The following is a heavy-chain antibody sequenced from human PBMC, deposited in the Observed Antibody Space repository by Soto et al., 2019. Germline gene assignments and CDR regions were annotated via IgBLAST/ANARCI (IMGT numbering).Heavy chain of an antibody. J-gene: IGHJ6*02. Sequence: GASVKVSCKASGGTFSSYAISWVRQAPGQGLEWMGGIIPIFGTANYAQKFQGRVTITADESTSTAYMELSSLRSEDTAVYYCARGSLGTGFWFGELRRTDYYYGIDVWGQGTMVTVSS. CDR3: ARGSLGTGFWFGELRRTDYYYGIDV. CDR1: GGTFSSYA. CDR2: IIPIFGTA. D-gene: IGHD3-10*01. V-gene: IGHV1-69*13.